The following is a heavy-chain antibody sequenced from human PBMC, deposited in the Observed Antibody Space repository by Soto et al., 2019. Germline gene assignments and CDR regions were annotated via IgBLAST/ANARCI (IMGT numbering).Heavy chain of an antibody. V-gene: IGHV3-48*04. CDR1: GFTFSSYA. CDR3: ARDRSSWPTVGAFDI. J-gene: IGHJ3*02. D-gene: IGHD6-13*01. CDR2: ISSSGSTI. Sequence: PGGSLTLSCAASGFTFSSYAMHWIRQAPGKGLEWVSYISSSGSTIYYADSVKGRFTISRDNAKNSLYLQMNSLRAEDTAVYYCARDRSSWPTVGAFDIWGQGTMVTVSS.